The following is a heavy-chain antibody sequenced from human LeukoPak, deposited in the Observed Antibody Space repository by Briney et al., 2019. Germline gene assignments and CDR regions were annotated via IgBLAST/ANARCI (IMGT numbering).Heavy chain of an antibody. CDR2: INHSGST. V-gene: IGHV4-34*01. J-gene: IGHJ4*02. CDR3: ARGSTHQRNRAAAGMNHGIDY. D-gene: IGHD6-13*01. Sequence: SETLTLTCAVYGGSFSGYYWSWPRQPPGKGLEWIGEINHSGSTNYYPSLKSRVTISVDTSKNQFSLMLSSVTAADTDVYYCARGSTHQRNRAAAGMNHGIDYWGQGTLVTVSS. CDR1: GGSFSGYY.